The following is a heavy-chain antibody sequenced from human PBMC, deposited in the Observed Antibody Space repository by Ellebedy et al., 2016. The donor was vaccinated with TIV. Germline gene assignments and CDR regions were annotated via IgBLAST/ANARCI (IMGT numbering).Heavy chain of an antibody. J-gene: IGHJ4*02. D-gene: IGHD2-21*01. CDR2: IKSDGSDI. CDR1: GFTFSNHW. Sequence: PGGSLRLSCEASGFTFSNHWMHWVRQAPGKGLVWVSFIKSDGSDIKYADSVKGRFTVSRDNAKNKLYLQMNSLRAEDMAVYYCVRGGGSDNPPFDYWGQGTLVTVSS. V-gene: IGHV3-74*01. CDR3: VRGGGSDNPPFDY.